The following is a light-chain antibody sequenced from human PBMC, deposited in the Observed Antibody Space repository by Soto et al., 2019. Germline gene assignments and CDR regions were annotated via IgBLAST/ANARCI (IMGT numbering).Light chain of an antibody. CDR2: GAS. CDR1: QSVRSN. CDR3: QQYSIWPFT. V-gene: IGKV3-15*01. Sequence: EIVLTQSPATLSLSPGERATLSCGASQSVRSNYVAWFQQKPGLAPRLLIYGASTRATGIPGRFSGSGSGTEFSLTISSLPSEDFAVYYCQQYSIWPFTFGPGTKVDIK. J-gene: IGKJ3*01.